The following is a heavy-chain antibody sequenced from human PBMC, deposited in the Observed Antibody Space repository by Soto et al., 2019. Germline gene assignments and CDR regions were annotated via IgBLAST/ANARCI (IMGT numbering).Heavy chain of an antibody. CDR3: ARGLGYQLLSYYYYYGMDV. Sequence: PSETLSLTCTVSGGSISSYYWSWIRQPPGKGLEWIGYIYYSGSTNYNPSLKSRVTISVDTSKSQFSLKLSSVTAADTAVYYCARGLGYQLLSYYYYYGMDVWGQGTTVTVSS. V-gene: IGHV4-59*01. D-gene: IGHD2-2*01. CDR2: IYYSGST. J-gene: IGHJ6*02. CDR1: GGSISSYY.